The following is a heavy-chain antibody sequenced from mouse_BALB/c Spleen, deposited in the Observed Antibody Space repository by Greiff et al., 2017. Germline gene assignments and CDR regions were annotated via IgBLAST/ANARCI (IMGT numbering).Heavy chain of an antibody. V-gene: IGHV1-67*01. CDR1: GYTFTDYA. J-gene: IGHJ1*01. CDR2: ISIYYDNT. CDR3: ARFPDYYGSSYEGYFDV. D-gene: IGHD1-1*01. Sequence: VKLVESGPELVRPGESVKISCKGSGYTFTDYAMHWVKQSHAKSLEWIGVISIYYDNTNYNQKFKGKATMTVDKSSSTAYMELARLTSEDSAIYYCARFPDYYGSSYEGYFDVWGAGTTVTVSS.